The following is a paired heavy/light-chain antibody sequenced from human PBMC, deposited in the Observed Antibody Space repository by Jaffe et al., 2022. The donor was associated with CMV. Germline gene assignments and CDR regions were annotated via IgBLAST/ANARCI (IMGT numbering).Light chain of an antibody. CDR1: QSISSW. CDR3: QQYLTFPYT. V-gene: IGKV1-5*03. Sequence: DIQMTQSPSTLSASVGDRVTITCRASQSISSWLAWYQQKPGKAPKVLMYKASSLESGVPSNFSGSGSGTEFTLTISSLQPDDFATYYCQQYLTFPYTFGQGTKLEIK. J-gene: IGKJ2*01. CDR2: KAS.
Heavy chain of an antibody. CDR3: ARGSSSYYWYFDL. CDR2: IYSTGST. CDR1: GFTVRSNY. V-gene: IGHV3-53*01. D-gene: IGHD3-22*01. Sequence: EVQLVESGGGLIQPGGSLRLSCAASGFTVRSNYMNWLRQAPGKGLEWVSVIYSTGSTYYADSMKGRFTISRDNSKNTLYLQMNSLRAEDTAVYYCARGSSSYYWYFDLWGRGTLVTVSS. J-gene: IGHJ2*01.